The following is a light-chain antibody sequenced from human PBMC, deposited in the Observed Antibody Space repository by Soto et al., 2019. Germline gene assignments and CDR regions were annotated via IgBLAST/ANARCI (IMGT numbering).Light chain of an antibody. CDR2: EDN. Sequence: QSALTQPASVSGSPGQSITISCTGTSSDVGSYNLVSWYQQHPGKAPKLMIYEDNKRPSGVSNRFSVSKSGYTASLTFSGLQAEDEADYYCCSYARTSTYVFGSGTKVTVL. V-gene: IGLV2-23*01. CDR1: SSDVGSYNL. J-gene: IGLJ1*01. CDR3: CSYARTSTYV.